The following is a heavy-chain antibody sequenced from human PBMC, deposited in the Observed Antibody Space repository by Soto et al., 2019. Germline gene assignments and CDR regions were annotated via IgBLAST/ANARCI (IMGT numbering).Heavy chain of an antibody. CDR3: TTDSSSWAYYYYYGMDV. D-gene: IGHD2-2*01. Sequence: PGWSLRLSCTVSGFTFSNAWMTWVRQAPGKGLEWVGRIKSKTDDGTTDYAAPVKGRFTISRDDSRNTLYLQTNSLKTEDTAVYYCTTDSSSWAYYYYYGMDVWGQGTTVTVSS. V-gene: IGHV3-15*01. J-gene: IGHJ6*02. CDR1: GFTFSNAW. CDR2: IKSKTDDGTT.